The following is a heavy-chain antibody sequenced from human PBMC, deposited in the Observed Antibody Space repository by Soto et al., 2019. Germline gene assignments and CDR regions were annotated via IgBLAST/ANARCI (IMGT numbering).Heavy chain of an antibody. CDR3: DKSSSRSSLGQYGLDV. J-gene: IGHJ6*02. CDR1: GGSINSYY. D-gene: IGHD6-13*01. V-gene: IGHV4-4*07. CDR2: IYISGST. Sequence: QVQLQESGPGLVKPSETLSLTCTVSGGSINSYYWYWIRQPAGKGLEWIGRIYISGSTNYNPSLKSLVTMSIDTSKNKFSLKVSCVAAADTAVYYCDKSSSRSSLGQYGLDVWGQGTTVTVSS.